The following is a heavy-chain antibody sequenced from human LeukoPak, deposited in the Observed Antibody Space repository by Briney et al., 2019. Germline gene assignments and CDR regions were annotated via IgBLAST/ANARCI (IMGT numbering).Heavy chain of an antibody. CDR3: ASYPRYVSTPPFDY. CDR1: GYTFTAYY. J-gene: IGHJ4*02. Sequence: ASVKVSCKASGYTFTAYYMHWVRQAPGQGLEGMGWINPNTGDTNYAQKFQGRVTMTRDTTISTAYLELSRLTSDDTAVYYCASYPRYVSTPPFDYWGQGTMVTVSS. V-gene: IGHV1-2*02. CDR2: INPNTGDT. D-gene: IGHD2-15*01.